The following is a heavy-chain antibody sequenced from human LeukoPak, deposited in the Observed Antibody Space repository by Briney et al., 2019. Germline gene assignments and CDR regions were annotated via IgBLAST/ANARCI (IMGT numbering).Heavy chain of an antibody. D-gene: IGHD1-26*01. V-gene: IGHV1-18*01. CDR3: ARRSGTYSDFDF. Sequence: ASVKVSCKASGYTFTSFGIGWVRQDPGQRLEWMGWISTSTGHTNYTHRLQGRVSMTTDTSTNTVYMEMKSLTSDDSAVYYCARRSGTYSDFDFWGQGTLVTVSS. J-gene: IGHJ4*02. CDR2: ISTSTGHT. CDR1: GYTFTSFG.